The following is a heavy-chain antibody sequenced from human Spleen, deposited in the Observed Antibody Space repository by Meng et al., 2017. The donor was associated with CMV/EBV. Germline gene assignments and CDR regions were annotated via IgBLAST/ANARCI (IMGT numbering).Heavy chain of an antibody. CDR3: ARDIPSVIAVAGI. CDR2: INPNSGGT. CDR1: GYTFTGYY. J-gene: IGHJ3*02. D-gene: IGHD6-19*01. V-gene: IGHV1-2*02. Sequence: ASVKVSCKASGYTFTGYYMHWVRQAPGQGLEWMGWINPNSGGTNYAQKFQGRVTMTRDTSISTAYMELSRLRSDDTAMYYCARDIPSVIAVAGIWGQGTMVTVSS.